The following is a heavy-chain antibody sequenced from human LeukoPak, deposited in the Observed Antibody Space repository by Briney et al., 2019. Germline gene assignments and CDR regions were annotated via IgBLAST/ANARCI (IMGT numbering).Heavy chain of an antibody. V-gene: IGHV3-23*01. CDR1: GFTFSSYA. Sequence: QSGGSLRLSCAASGFTFSSYAMSWVRQAPGKGLEWVSAISGSGGSTYYADSVKGRFTISRDNSKNTLYLQMNSLRAEDTAVYYCAKDQSPKYGDYADRWFDPWGQGTLVTVPS. D-gene: IGHD4-17*01. CDR3: AKDQSPKYGDYADRWFDP. J-gene: IGHJ5*02. CDR2: ISGSGGST.